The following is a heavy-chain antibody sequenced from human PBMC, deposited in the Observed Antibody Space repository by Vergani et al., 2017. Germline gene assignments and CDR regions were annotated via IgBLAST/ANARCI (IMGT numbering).Heavy chain of an antibody. V-gene: IGHV3-23*01. CDR1: GFTFSSYA. Sequence: EVQLLESGGGLVQPGGSLRLSCAASGFTFSSYAMSWVRQAPGKGLDWVSAISGSGGSTYYAASVKGRFTISRDNSKNTLYLQMNSLRAEDTAVYYCAKVHRRNGGVVVPAAIWGDWGQGTLVTVSS. J-gene: IGHJ4*02. CDR2: ISGSGGST. CDR3: AKVHRRNGGVVVPAAIWGD. D-gene: IGHD2-2*02.